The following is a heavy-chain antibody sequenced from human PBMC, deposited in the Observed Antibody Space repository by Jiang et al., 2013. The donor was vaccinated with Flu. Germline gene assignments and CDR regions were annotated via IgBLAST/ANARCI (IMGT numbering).Heavy chain of an antibody. CDR1: GGTFSSYA. J-gene: IGHJ6*02. D-gene: IGHD2-15*01. CDR2: IIPIFGTA. CDR3: ARGPVGYCSGGSCDYYYYGMDV. V-gene: IGHV1-69*01. Sequence: SGAEVKKPGSSVKVSCKASGGTFSSYAISWVRQAPGQGLEWMGGIIPIFGTANYAQKFQGRVTITADESTSTAYMELSSLRSEDTAVYYCARGPVGYCSGGSCDYYYYGMDVWGQGTTVTVSS.